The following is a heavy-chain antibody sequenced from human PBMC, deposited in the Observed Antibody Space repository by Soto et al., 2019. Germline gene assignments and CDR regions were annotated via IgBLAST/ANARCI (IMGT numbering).Heavy chain of an antibody. CDR2: IYSGGTY. CDR3: ARANDLNAVDM. V-gene: IGHV3-53*04. Sequence: EVQLVESGGGLVQPGGSLRLSCVASGFSVSATKYMNWLRQAPDKGLEWVSVIYSGGTYYYADSVKGRFTISRHDSKNTLYLQMDSLRPEDTAVYFCARANDLNAVDMWGQGTMVNVSS. J-gene: IGHJ3*02. CDR1: GFSVSATKY.